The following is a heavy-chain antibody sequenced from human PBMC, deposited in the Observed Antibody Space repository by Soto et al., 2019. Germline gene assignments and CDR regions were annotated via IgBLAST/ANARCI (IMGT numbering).Heavy chain of an antibody. V-gene: IGHV4-39*07. D-gene: IGHD3-9*01. Sequence: SETLSLTCTVSGGSISSSSYYWGWIRQPPGKGLEWIGSIYYSGSTYYNPSLKSRVTISVDTSKNQFSLKLSSVTAADTAVYYCASYDILTGYYKLWGQGTLVTVSS. CDR3: ASYDILTGYYKL. CDR1: GGSISSSSYY. CDR2: IYYSGST. J-gene: IGHJ4*02.